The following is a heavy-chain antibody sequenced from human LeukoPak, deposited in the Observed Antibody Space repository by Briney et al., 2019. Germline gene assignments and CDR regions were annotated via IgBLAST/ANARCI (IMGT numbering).Heavy chain of an antibody. D-gene: IGHD2-2*01. CDR1: GYTFTGYN. CDR2: INPNSGAT. CDR3: ATCYCSSTSCYYFDY. V-gene: IGHV1-2*02. Sequence: ASVKVSCKASGYTFTGYNIHWVRQAPGQGPEWMGWINPNSGATNYEQNFQGSVAMIRDTSISTAYMDMTRLRSDDTAVYFCATCYCSSTSCYYFDYWGQGTLVTVSS. J-gene: IGHJ4*02.